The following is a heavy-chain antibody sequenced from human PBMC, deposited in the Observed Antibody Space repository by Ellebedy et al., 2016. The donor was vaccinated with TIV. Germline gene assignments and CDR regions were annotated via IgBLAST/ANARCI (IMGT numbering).Heavy chain of an antibody. D-gene: IGHD6-19*01. CDR3: ARTHVAGNQWLQSDF. CDR2: IYLMFGTT. Sequence: SVKVSCXTSRDTFRSYGISWVRQAPDQGLEWMGAIYLMFGTTNYAQKFQGRLTITADESTNTVYMDLRSLRSEDTALYFCARTHVAGNQWLQSDFWGQGTLVTVSS. J-gene: IGHJ4*02. CDR1: RDTFRSYG. V-gene: IGHV1-69*13.